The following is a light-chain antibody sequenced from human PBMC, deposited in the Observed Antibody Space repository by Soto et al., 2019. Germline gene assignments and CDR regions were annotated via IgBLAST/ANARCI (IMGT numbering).Light chain of an antibody. J-gene: IGKJ5*01. V-gene: IGKV3-11*01. CDR1: QSVSSY. Sequence: EIVLTQSPATLSLSPGERATLSCRASQSVSSYLAWYQQKPGQAPRLLIYDASNRATGIPARFSGSGSGTDFTLTISSLEPEDFAVYYCQKRSNWPPGEITFGQGTRLEIK. CDR3: QKRSNWPPGEIT. CDR2: DAS.